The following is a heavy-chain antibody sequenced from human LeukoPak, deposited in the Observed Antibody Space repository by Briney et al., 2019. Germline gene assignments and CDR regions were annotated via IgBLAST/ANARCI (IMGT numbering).Heavy chain of an antibody. CDR1: GGSISGYY. Sequence: SETLSLTCIVSGGSISGYYWGWIRQPAGKGLEWIGRIYSSGNTNYNPSLKSRVTMSVDTSKDQFSLNLSSVTAADTAVYYCARGPRSSDWYSIDYWGKGTIVTVSS. D-gene: IGHD6-19*01. V-gene: IGHV4-4*07. CDR2: IYSSGNT. J-gene: IGHJ4*02. CDR3: ARGPRSSDWYSIDY.